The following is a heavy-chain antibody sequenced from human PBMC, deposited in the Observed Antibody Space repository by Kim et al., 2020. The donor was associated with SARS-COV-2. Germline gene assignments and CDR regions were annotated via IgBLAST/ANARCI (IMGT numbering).Heavy chain of an antibody. Sequence: RYSPSLKSRLTITKDTSKNQVVLTMTNMDPVDTATYYCALVLVPRGAFDIWGQGTMVTVSS. CDR3: ALVLVPRGAFDI. V-gene: IGHV2-5*01. D-gene: IGHD2-8*02. J-gene: IGHJ3*02.